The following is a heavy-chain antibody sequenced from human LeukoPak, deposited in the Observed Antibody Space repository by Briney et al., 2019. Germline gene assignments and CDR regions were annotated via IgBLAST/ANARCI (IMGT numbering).Heavy chain of an antibody. CDR3: AKDVTTGSVVVTAIFDY. J-gene: IGHJ4*02. D-gene: IGHD2-21*02. Sequence: GGSLRLSCAASGFTFSSYAMSWVRQAPGKGLEWVSVVSGSGGSTNYADSVQGRFTISRDNSKNTLYLQMNSLRAEDTAVYYCAKDVTTGSVVVTAIFDYWGQGTLVTVSS. CDR2: VSGSGGST. V-gene: IGHV3-23*01. CDR1: GFTFSSYA.